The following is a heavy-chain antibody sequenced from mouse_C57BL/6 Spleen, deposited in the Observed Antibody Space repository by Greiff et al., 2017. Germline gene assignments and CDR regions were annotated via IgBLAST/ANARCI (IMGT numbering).Heavy chain of an antibody. CDR2: IYPRSGNT. Sequence: QVHVKQSGAELARPGASVKLSCKASGYTFTSYGISWVKQRTGQGLEWIGEIYPRSGNTYYNEKFKGKATLTADKSSSTAYMELRSLTSEDSAVYFCARGEPHWYCGVWGTGTTVTVSS. CDR3: ARGEPHWYCGV. CDR1: GYTFTSYG. V-gene: IGHV1-81*01. J-gene: IGHJ1*03.